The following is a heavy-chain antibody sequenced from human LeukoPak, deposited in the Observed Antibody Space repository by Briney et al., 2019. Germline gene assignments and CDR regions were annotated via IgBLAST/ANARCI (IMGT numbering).Heavy chain of an antibody. CDR3: ARGREQLWLEY. J-gene: IGHJ4*02. Sequence: ASVKVSCKASGYTFTSYDINWVRQATGQGLEWMGWMNPNSGNTGHAQKFQGRITMTRGTSISTAYMELSSLRSEDTAVYYCARGREQLWLEYWGQGNMVTVSS. D-gene: IGHD5-18*01. V-gene: IGHV1-8*01. CDR1: GYTFTSYD. CDR2: MNPNSGNT.